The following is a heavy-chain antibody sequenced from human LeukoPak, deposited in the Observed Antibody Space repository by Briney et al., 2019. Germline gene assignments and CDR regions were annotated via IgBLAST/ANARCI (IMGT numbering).Heavy chain of an antibody. Sequence: GGSLRLSCAGSGFTFSSCAMSWVRQAPGKGLEWVSTISGSGGAGTYYADSVKGRFTVSRDNSRNTLYLPMNSLRAEDTAVYYCVKDRGGSPFYGMDVWGQGTTVTVSS. CDR2: ISGSGGAGT. CDR1: GFTFSSCA. D-gene: IGHD1-26*01. CDR3: VKDRGGSPFYGMDV. V-gene: IGHV3-23*01. J-gene: IGHJ6*02.